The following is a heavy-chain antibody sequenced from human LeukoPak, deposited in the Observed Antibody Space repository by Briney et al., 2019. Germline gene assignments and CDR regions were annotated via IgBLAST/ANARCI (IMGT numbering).Heavy chain of an antibody. CDR1: GYTFTDYF. CDR3: ARDSDYGSSFDY. Sequence: GASVKVSCKTSGYTFTDYFIHWVRQAPGQGLEWMGWINPNSGGTNYAQKFQGRVTMTRDTSISTAYMELSRLRSDDTAVYYCARDSDYGSSFDYWGQGTLVTVSS. D-gene: IGHD3-10*01. CDR2: INPNSGGT. J-gene: IGHJ4*02. V-gene: IGHV1-2*02.